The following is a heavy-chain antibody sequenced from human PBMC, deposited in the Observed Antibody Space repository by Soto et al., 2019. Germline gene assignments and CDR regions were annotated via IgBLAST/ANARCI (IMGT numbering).Heavy chain of an antibody. CDR3: ARGTYYDFWSGYYRDWFDP. CDR2: ISSSSSYI. J-gene: IGHJ5*02. D-gene: IGHD3-3*01. CDR1: GFTFSSYS. V-gene: IGHV3-21*01. Sequence: EVQLVESGGGLVKPGGSLRLSCAASGFTFSSYSMNWVRQAPGKGLEWVSSISSSSSYIYYADSVKGRFTISRDNAKNSLYLQKNSLRAEDTAVYYCARGTYYDFWSGYYRDWFDPWGQGTLVTVSS.